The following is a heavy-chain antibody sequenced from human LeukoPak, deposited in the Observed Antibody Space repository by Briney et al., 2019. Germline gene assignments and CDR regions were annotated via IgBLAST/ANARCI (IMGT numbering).Heavy chain of an antibody. CDR2: INWNGGST. CDR3: AKDSRGSSAWNH. V-gene: IGHV3-20*04. D-gene: IGHD2-2*01. CDR1: GFTLDDYG. J-gene: IGHJ5*02. Sequence: GGSLRLSCAASGFTLDDYGMSWVRQAPGKGLEWVSGINWNGGSTDYADSVKGRFTISRDNAKNSLYLQMNSLRAEDTAVYYCAKDSRGSSAWNHWGQGTLVTVSS.